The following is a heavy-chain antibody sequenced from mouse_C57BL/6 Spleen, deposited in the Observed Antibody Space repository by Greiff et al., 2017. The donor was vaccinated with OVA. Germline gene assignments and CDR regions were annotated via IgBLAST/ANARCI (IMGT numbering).Heavy chain of an antibody. CDR2: IWTGGGT. J-gene: IGHJ3*01. V-gene: IGHV2-9-1*01. CDR1: VFSLTSYA. D-gene: IGHD2-5*01. Sequence: QVQLQQSGPGLVAPSQSLSITCTVSVFSLTSYAISWVRQPPGKCLQWLGVIWTGGGTNYNSALKSRLSISKDNSKSQVFLKMNSLQTDDTARYYCAIYSNWFAYWGQGTLVTVSA. CDR3: AIYSNWFAY.